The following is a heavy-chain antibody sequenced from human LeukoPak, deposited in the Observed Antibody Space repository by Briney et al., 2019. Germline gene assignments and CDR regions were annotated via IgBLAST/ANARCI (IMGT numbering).Heavy chain of an antibody. J-gene: IGHJ4*02. CDR1: GYSISSGYY. CDR3: AYDFITIFGVV. V-gene: IGHV3-30*02. D-gene: IGHD3-3*01. CDR2: IRYDGSNK. Sequence: QTSETLSLTCTVSGYSISSGYYWGWIRQPPGKGLEWVAFIRYDGSNKYYADSVKGRFTISRDNSKNTLYLQMNSLRAEDTAVYYCAYDFITIFGVVWGQGTLVTVSS.